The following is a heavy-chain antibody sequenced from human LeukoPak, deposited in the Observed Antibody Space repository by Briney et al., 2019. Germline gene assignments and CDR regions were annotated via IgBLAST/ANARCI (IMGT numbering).Heavy chain of an antibody. CDR1: GYIFSDYY. J-gene: IGHJ5*02. Sequence: ASVKVSCKTSGYIFSDYYLHWVRQAPGQGLEWMGWINPHSGVTKYAQKFQGRVTVTRDTSISTAYMELSRLRSDDTAVYYCARMSSGWEFIWFDPWGQGTLVTVSS. CDR2: INPHSGVT. CDR3: ARMSSGWEFIWFDP. V-gene: IGHV1-2*02. D-gene: IGHD6-19*01.